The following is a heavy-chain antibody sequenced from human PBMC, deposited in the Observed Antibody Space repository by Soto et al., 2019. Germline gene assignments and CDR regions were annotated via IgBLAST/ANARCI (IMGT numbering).Heavy chain of an antibody. J-gene: IGHJ4*02. Sequence: QVQLVESGGGVVQPGRSLRLSCAASGFTFSSYAMHWVRQAPGKGLEWVAVISYDGSNKYYADSVKGRFTISRDNSKNTLYLLMNSLRAEDTAVYYCARRTCSGYYFDYWGEGTLVTVSS. D-gene: IGHD3-22*01. CDR1: GFTFSSYA. CDR2: ISYDGSNK. CDR3: ARRTCSGYYFDY. V-gene: IGHV3-30-3*01.